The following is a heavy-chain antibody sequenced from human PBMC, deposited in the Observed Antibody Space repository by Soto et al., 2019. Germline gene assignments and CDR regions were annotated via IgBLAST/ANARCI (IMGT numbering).Heavy chain of an antibody. CDR3: ASPLEGGGIAAGGLFYYYGMDV. CDR2: IVPIFDTT. V-gene: IGHV1-69*01. Sequence: QVQVAQSGAEVKKPGSSVKVSCKTSGGTFSRYAISWVRQAPGQGLEWMGGIVPIFDTTKYAQKFQGRVTITADEATSTAHLELSSLRSEDAAVYYCASPLEGGGIAAGGLFYYYGMDVWGQGTTVTVSS. D-gene: IGHD6-13*01. CDR1: GGTFSRYA. J-gene: IGHJ6*02.